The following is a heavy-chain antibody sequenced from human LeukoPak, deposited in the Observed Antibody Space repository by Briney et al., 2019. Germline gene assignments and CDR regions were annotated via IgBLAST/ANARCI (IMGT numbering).Heavy chain of an antibody. CDR1: GCTFTTYD. D-gene: IGHD3-10*01. V-gene: IGHV1-8*01. J-gene: IGHJ4*02. CDR2: MNPNSGNT. CDR3: ARANYYGSGKKDLDY. Sequence: ASVKVSCKASGCTFTTYDINWVRQATGQGLEWMGWMNPNSGNTGYAQKFQGRVTMTRNTSMSTAYMELSGLRSEDTAVYYCARANYYGSGKKDLDYWGQGTLVTVSS.